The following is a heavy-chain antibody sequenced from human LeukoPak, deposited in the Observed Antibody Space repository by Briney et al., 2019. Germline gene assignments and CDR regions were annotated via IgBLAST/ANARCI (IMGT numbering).Heavy chain of an antibody. D-gene: IGHD6-6*01. CDR1: GYTFTSYD. CDR2: MNPNSGNT. V-gene: IGHV1-8*01. Sequence: ASVKVSCKASGYTFTSYDINWVRQATGQGLEWMGWMNPNSGNTGYAQKFQGRVTMTRNTSTSTAYMELSSLRSEDTAVYYCARGDSSSSGLVYYFDYWGQGTLVTVSS. CDR3: ARGDSSSSGLVYYFDY. J-gene: IGHJ4*02.